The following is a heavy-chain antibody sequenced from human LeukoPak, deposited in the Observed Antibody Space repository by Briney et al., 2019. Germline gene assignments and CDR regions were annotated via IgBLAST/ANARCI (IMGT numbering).Heavy chain of an antibody. CDR1: GFYFSNYA. CDR3: AKGWRRYFDL. J-gene: IGHJ2*01. Sequence: GGSLRLSCAASGFYFSNYAMHWVRQAPAKGLEWLAYIRYDAGNKYYADSVKGRFTISRDNSKNTVYLEMNDLRAEDTAVYYCAKGWRRYFDLWGRGTVVTVSS. D-gene: IGHD2-15*01. V-gene: IGHV3-30*02. CDR2: IRYDAGNK.